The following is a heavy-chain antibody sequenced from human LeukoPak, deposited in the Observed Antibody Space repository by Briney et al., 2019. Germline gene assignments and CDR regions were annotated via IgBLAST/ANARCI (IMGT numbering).Heavy chain of an antibody. V-gene: IGHV3-7*05. CDR3: ARDPYSSSWSYGMDV. D-gene: IGHD6-13*01. Sequence: GGSLRLSCTASGFTFSNYWMSWVRQTPEKGLEWVANIKQDGSETVYVDSVKGRFTISRDNAQTSLYLQMGSLRAEDTAVYYCARDPYSSSWSYGMDVWGQGTTVTVSS. CDR1: GFTFSNYW. J-gene: IGHJ6*02. CDR2: IKQDGSET.